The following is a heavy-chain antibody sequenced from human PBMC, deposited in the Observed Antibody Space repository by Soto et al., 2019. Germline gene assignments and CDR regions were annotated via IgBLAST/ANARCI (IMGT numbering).Heavy chain of an antibody. D-gene: IGHD3-16*01. CDR3: AVLGPAGL. CDR1: GGSIRSYF. V-gene: IGHV4-59*03. CDR2: VYHTGNT. Sequence: QMQLQASGPGLVKPSETLSLTCTVSGGSIRSYFWSWIRQAPGKKLEWLGYVYHTGNTNYNPSLRSQITLSVNTSNSRVLLTLRSGPAADAAVSLCAVLGPAGLWGRGTLVTVAP. J-gene: IGHJ2*01.